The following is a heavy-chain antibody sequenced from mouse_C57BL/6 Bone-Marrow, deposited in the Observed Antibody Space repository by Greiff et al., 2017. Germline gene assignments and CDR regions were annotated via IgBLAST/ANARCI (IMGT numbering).Heavy chain of an antibody. Sequence: VQLVESGGGLVKPGGSLKLSCAASGFTFSSYAMSWVRQTPEKRLEWVATISDGGSYTYYPDNVKGRFTISRDNAKNNLYLQMSQLKSEDTAMYYCARGGDYYGSSYYAMDYWGQGTSVTVSS. CDR3: ARGGDYYGSSYYAMDY. V-gene: IGHV5-4*01. D-gene: IGHD1-1*01. CDR1: GFTFSSYA. J-gene: IGHJ4*01. CDR2: ISDGGSYT.